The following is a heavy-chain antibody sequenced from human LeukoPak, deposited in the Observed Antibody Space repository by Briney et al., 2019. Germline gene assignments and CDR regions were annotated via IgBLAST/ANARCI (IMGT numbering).Heavy chain of an antibody. CDR3: ARHGYGYYDSSGYYFGRAFDI. J-gene: IGHJ3*02. CDR1: GGSISSSSYY. V-gene: IGHV4-39*01. CDR2: IYYSGST. Sequence: SETLSLTCTVSGGSISSSSYYWGWIRQPPGKGLEWIGGIYYSGSTYYNPSLKSRVTISVDTSKNQFSLKLSSVTAADTAVYYCARHGYGYYDSSGYYFGRAFDIWGQGTMVTVSS. D-gene: IGHD3-22*01.